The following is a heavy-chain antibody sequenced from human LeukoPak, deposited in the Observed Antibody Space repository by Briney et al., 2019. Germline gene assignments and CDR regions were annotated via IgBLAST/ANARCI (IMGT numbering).Heavy chain of an antibody. CDR1: GFTVSSKH. CDR3: AKDRVGGKPFDY. Sequence: QPGGSLRLSCAASGFTVSSKHMSWVRQAPGKGLEWVSVIHSGGTTHYADSVKGRFTISRDNSKNTLYLQMNSLRAEDTAVYYCAKDRVGGKPFDYWGQGTLVTVSS. D-gene: IGHD1-26*01. CDR2: IHSGGTT. V-gene: IGHV3-53*01. J-gene: IGHJ4*02.